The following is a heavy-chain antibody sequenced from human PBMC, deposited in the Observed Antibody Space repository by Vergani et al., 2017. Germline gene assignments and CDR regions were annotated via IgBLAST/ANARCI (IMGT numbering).Heavy chain of an antibody. V-gene: IGHV3-33*06. CDR1: GFTFSSYG. J-gene: IGHJ6*02. Sequence: VQLLESGGGLVQPGGSLRLSCAASGFTFSSYGMHWVRQAPGKGLEWVAVIWYDGSNKYYADSVKGRFTISRDNSKNTLYLQMNSLRAEDTAVYHCAKVGGPRHGMDVWGQGTTVTVSS. D-gene: IGHD3-10*01. CDR3: AKVGGPRHGMDV. CDR2: IWYDGSNK.